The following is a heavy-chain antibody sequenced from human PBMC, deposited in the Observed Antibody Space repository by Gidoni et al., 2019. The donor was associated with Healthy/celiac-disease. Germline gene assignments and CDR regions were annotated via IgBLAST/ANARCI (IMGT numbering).Heavy chain of an antibody. CDR3: ARDLGRIAVAGTSDLFDP. D-gene: IGHD6-19*01. J-gene: IGHJ5*02. Sequence: QVQLVQSGAEVKKPGDSRKVSCKASGYTFTSYYTHWVRQAPGQGLEWLGIIHPSGGSTSYSQKFQGRVTMTRDTSTSTVYMELSSLRSEDTAVYYCARDLGRIAVAGTSDLFDPWGQGTLVTVSS. CDR2: IHPSGGST. V-gene: IGHV1-46*01. CDR1: GYTFTSYY.